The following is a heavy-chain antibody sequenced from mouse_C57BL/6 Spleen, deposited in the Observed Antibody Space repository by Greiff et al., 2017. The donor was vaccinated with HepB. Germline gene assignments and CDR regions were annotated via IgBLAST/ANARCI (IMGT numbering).Heavy chain of an antibody. D-gene: IGHD1-2*01. V-gene: IGHV5-4*01. Sequence: EVQVVESGGGLVKPGGSLKLSCAASGFTFSSYAMSWVRQTPEKRLEWVATISDGGSYTYYPDNVKGRFTISRDNAKNNLYLQMSHLKSEDTAMYYCARRGTTAPAMDYWGQGTSVTVSS. CDR2: ISDGGSYT. J-gene: IGHJ4*01. CDR3: ARRGTTAPAMDY. CDR1: GFTFSSYA.